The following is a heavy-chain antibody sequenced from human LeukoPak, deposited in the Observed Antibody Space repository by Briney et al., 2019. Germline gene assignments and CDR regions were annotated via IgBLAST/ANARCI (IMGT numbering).Heavy chain of an antibody. CDR3: ARQYSGYDAFDY. J-gene: IGHJ4*02. Sequence: SETLSLTCIVSGGSIRSDYWSWIRQPPGKGLEWIGYIYYSGSTNYNPSLKSRVTISVDRSKNQFSLKLSSVTAADTAVYYCARQYSGYDAFDYWGQGTLVTVSS. CDR1: GGSIRSDY. CDR2: IYYSGST. V-gene: IGHV4-59*12. D-gene: IGHD5-12*01.